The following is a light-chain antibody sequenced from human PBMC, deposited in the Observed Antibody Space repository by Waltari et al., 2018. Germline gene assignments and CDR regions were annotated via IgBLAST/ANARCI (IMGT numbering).Light chain of an antibody. V-gene: IGKV1-8*01. CDR1: QGISTY. CDR2: AAS. J-gene: IGKJ1*01. Sequence: AIRITQSPSSLSASTGARVTITCRASQGISTYLAWHQQKPGKAPKLLIYAASTLQSGVPARFSGGGSGTDFTLTISCLQSEDFATYYCQQYYSHPRTFGQGTKVEI. CDR3: QQYYSHPRT.